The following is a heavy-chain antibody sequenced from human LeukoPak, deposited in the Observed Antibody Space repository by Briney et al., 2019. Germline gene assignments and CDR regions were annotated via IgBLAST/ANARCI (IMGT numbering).Heavy chain of an antibody. CDR1: GFTFSDYY. Sequence: ETGGSLRLSCAASGFTFSDYYMSWIRQAPGKGLEWVSAISGSGGSTYYADSVKGRFTISRDNSKNTLYLQMNSLRAEDTAVYYCAKDYYGSGSYLDYWGQGTLVTVSS. J-gene: IGHJ4*02. CDR3: AKDYYGSGSYLDY. CDR2: ISGSGGST. V-gene: IGHV3-23*01. D-gene: IGHD3-10*01.